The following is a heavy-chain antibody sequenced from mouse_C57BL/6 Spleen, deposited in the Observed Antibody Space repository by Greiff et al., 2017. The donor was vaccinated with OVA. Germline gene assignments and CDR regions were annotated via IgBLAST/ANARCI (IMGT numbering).Heavy chain of an antibody. CDR3: VRDGYPYFDY. D-gene: IGHD2-3*01. CDR2: IRSKSNNYAT. V-gene: IGHV10-1*01. CDR1: GFSFNTSA. Sequence: EVQVVESGGGLVQPKGSLKLSCAASGFSFNTSAMNWVRQAPGKGLEWVARIRSKSNNYATYYADSVKDRFTISRDDSESMLYLQMNNLKTEDTAMYYCVRDGYPYFDYWGQGTTLTVSS. J-gene: IGHJ2*01.